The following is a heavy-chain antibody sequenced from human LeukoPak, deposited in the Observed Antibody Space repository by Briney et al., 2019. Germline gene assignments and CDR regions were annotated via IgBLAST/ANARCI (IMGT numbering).Heavy chain of an antibody. D-gene: IGHD6-19*01. V-gene: IGHV3-15*01. J-gene: IGHJ4*02. Sequence: GGSLRLSCAASGFTFSDAWMSWVRQAPGKGLEWVGRIKSKADGGTTEYAAPVKGRFTISRDDSKNTLYLQMNSLKTEDTAVYYCTTDRSGWYDYWGQGTLVTVSS. CDR3: TTDRSGWYDY. CDR1: GFTFSDAW. CDR2: IKSKADGGTT.